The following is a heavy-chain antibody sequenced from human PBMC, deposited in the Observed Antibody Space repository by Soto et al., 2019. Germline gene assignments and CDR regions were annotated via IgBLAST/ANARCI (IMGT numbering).Heavy chain of an antibody. D-gene: IGHD3-10*01. CDR1: GVSSGNYK. J-gene: IGHJ6*02. V-gene: IGHV4-59*08. Sequence: QVQLQESGPGLVNPSETLSLTCTVSGVSSGNYKWSWIRQSPGKGLEWIGYIDDGGSTSYNPSLKSRVTXXVXTXXKQFSLNLRSVTAADTAVYYCVRQGFGNLHGLVDVWGQGTTVTVSS. CDR2: IDDGGST. CDR3: VRQGFGNLHGLVDV.